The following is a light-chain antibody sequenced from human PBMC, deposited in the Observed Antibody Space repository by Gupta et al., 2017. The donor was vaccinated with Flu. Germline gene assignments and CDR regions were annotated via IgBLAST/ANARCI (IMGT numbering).Light chain of an antibody. CDR1: SSDVAAYNY. CDR3: TSYAGSNNLI. CDR2: EVT. Sequence: QSALTQPPSASGSPGQSVTISSTGTSSDVAAYNYVSWYQQHPGKAPKLMIYEVTERPSGVPDRFSGTKSGNTASLTGSGLQAEDEADYYRTSYAGSNNLIVGGGTKLTVL. V-gene: IGLV2-8*01. J-gene: IGLJ2*01.